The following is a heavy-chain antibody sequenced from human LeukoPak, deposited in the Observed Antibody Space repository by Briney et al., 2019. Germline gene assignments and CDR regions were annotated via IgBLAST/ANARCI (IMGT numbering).Heavy chain of an antibody. CDR3: ARDPDYDENTNT. CDR1: GYIFTGYY. V-gene: IGHV1-2*02. CDR2: INPSGGST. D-gene: IGHD4-17*01. J-gene: IGHJ4*02. Sequence: ASVKVSCKASGYIFTGYYVNWVRQAPGQGLEWMGWINPSGGSTKIAPKFQGRVTMTSDSSINTAYMELTRLRSDDTAVYFCARDPDYDENTNTWGQGTLVTVSS.